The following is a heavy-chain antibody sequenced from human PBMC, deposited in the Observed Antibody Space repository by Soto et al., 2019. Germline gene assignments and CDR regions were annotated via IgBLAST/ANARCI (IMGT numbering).Heavy chain of an antibody. CDR1: GGSFSGFY. CDR3: ARETSQNVYSHYGMDV. Sequence: QVQLEQWGAGLLKPSETLSLTCAIYGGSFSGFYWSWIRQPPGKGLEWIGEINDSGTTNYNPSLKSRVTISADTSKTPFSLRLTSVTAADTAVYYCARETSQNVYSHYGMDVWGQGTTVTVSS. V-gene: IGHV4-34*02. J-gene: IGHJ6*02. CDR2: INDSGTT.